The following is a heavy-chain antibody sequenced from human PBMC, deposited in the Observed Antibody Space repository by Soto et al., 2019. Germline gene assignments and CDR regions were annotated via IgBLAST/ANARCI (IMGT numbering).Heavy chain of an antibody. CDR3: ARDYPIRSEYSGYDAIDY. J-gene: IGHJ4*02. Sequence: ASVKVSCKASGGTFSTSTITWVRQAPGQGLEWMGRIIPLLDIADYAQKFQGRVTITADKSTSTAYMDLSRLRFEDTAVYYCARDYPIRSEYSGYDAIDYWGQGTLVTVSS. D-gene: IGHD5-12*01. V-gene: IGHV1-69*04. CDR1: GGTFSTST. CDR2: IIPLLDIA.